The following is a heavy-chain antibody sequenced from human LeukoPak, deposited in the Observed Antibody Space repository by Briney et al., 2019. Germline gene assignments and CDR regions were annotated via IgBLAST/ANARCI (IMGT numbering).Heavy chain of an antibody. CDR3: TRDGRGSGYDAFYI. V-gene: IGHV3-49*04. CDR1: GFTFGDYA. Sequence: GRSLRLSCTASGFTFGDYAMSWVRQAPGKGLEWVGFIRSKAYGGTTEYAASVKGRFTISGDDSKSIAYLQMNSLKTEDTAVYYCTRDGRGSGYDAFYIWGQGTMVTVSS. J-gene: IGHJ3*02. D-gene: IGHD3-22*01. CDR2: IRSKAYGGTT.